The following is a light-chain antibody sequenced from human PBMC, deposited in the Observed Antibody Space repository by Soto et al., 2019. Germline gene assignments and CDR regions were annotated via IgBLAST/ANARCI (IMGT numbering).Light chain of an antibody. V-gene: IGKV1-33*01. Sequence: DIQMTQSPSSLSASVGDRVTITCRASQSISSYLNWYQQKPGKAPKLLIYDASNLETGVPSRFSGSGSGTDFTFTISSLQPEDVATYYCQKYNSAPRTFGQGTKVDIK. J-gene: IGKJ1*01. CDR1: QSISSY. CDR2: DAS. CDR3: QKYNSAPRT.